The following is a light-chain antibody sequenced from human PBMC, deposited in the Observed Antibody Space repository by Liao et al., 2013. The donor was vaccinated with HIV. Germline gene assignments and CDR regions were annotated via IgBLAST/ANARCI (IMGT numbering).Light chain of an antibody. Sequence: SYELTQPPSVSVSPGQTASITCSGDKLGNKYTCWYQQKPGQSPVLVIYQDNKRPSGIPERFSGSHSGTTVTLTISGVQAEDEADYYCQSTDSSATYWVFGGGTKLTVL. J-gene: IGLJ3*02. CDR2: QDN. CDR3: QSTDSSATYWV. CDR1: KLGNKY. V-gene: IGLV3-25*03.